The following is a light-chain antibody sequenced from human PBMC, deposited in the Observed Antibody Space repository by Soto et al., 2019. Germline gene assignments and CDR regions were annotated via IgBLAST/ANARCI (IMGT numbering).Light chain of an antibody. V-gene: IGKV4-1*01. CDR1: QDILYRYNNDNY. J-gene: IGKJ4*01. CDR3: QQYYPTPLT. Sequence: DIVMAQSPESLAVSLGEMATINCKSSQDILYRYNNDNYLAWYHKKPGQPPKLLIYWASTRESGVHDRFSGSGSGTDFTLTISSLQAEDEEVYYCQQYYPTPLTFGGGTQVEIK. CDR2: WAS.